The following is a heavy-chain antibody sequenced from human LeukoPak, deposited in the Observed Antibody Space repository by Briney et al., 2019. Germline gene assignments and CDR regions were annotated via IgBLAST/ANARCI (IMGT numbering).Heavy chain of an antibody. CDR1: GYTFTSYG. CDR3: ASGPGYCSSTSCYTIDY. V-gene: IGHV1-18*01. J-gene: IGHJ4*02. CDR2: ISAYNGNT. Sequence: GASVKVSCKASGYTFTSYGISWVRQAPGQGLEWMGWISAYNGNTNYAQKLQGRVTMTTDTSTSTAYMELRSLRSDDTAVYYCASGPGYCSSTSCYTIDYWGQGTLVTVSS. D-gene: IGHD2-2*02.